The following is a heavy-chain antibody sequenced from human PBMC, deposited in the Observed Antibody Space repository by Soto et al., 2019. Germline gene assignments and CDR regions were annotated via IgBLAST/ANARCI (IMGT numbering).Heavy chain of an antibody. Sequence: SETLSLTCTVSGGSISTYYWSWIRQPPGKGLEWITYIYYTGSTDYNPSLKSRVTISVDTSRDQFSLKLSSVTAADTAVYYCARVYSYGYNWFDPWGQGTLVTVSS. CDR2: IYYTGST. D-gene: IGHD5-18*01. J-gene: IGHJ5*02. V-gene: IGHV4-59*12. CDR3: ARVYSYGYNWFDP. CDR1: GGSISTYY.